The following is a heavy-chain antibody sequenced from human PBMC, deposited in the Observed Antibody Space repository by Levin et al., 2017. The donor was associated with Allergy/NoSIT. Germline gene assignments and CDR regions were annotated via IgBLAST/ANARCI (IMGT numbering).Heavy chain of an antibody. CDR2: INPKNGDT. V-gene: IGHV1-2*02. Sequence: GGSLRLSCQASGYTFTDYYMHWVRQAPGQGLEWMGWINPKNGDTYYVQKFQGRVTMTRDTSISTAYMELSSLRSDDTAVYFCARENSYADYWGQGTLVTVSS. D-gene: IGHD3-10*01. CDR1: GYTFTDYY. CDR3: ARENSYADY. J-gene: IGHJ4*02.